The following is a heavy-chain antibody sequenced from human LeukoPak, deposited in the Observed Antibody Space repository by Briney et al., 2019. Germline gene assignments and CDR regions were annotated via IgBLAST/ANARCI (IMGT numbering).Heavy chain of an antibody. CDR3: ARLSRDAFDI. Sequence: PSETLSLTCTVSGGSISSYYWSWIRQPPGKGLEWIGYIYYSGSTNYNPSLKSRVTISVDTSKNQFSLKPSSVTAADTAVYYCARLSRDAFDIWGQGTMVTVSS. CDR1: GGSISSYY. V-gene: IGHV4-59*08. J-gene: IGHJ3*02. CDR2: IYYSGST.